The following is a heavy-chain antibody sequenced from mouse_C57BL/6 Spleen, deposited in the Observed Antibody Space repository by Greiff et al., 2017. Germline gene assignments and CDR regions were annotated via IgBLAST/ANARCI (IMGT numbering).Heavy chain of an antibody. D-gene: IGHD2-12*01. CDR3: TRELRKDYAMDY. V-gene: IGHV5-9-1*02. J-gene: IGHJ4*01. CDR2: ISSGGDYI. Sequence: EVKLVESGEGLVKPGGSLKLSCAASGFTFSSYAMSWVRQTPEKRLEWVAYISSGGDYIYYADTVKGRFTISRDNARNTLYLQMSSLKSEDTAMYYCTRELRKDYAMDYWGQGTSVTVSS. CDR1: GFTFSSYA.